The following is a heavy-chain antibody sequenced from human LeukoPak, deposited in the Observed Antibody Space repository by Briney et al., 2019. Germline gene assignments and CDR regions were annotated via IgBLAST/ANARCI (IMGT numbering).Heavy chain of an antibody. CDR2: ISYDGSNK. CDR1: GFIFSAYD. V-gene: IGHV3-30*18. Sequence: PGGSLRLSCSASGFIFSAYDMHWVRQAPGKGLEWVAVISYDGSNKYYADSVKGRFTISRDNSKNTLYLQMNSLRAEDTAVYYCAKDGAVAGYFDYWGQGTLVTVSS. J-gene: IGHJ4*02. CDR3: AKDGAVAGYFDY. D-gene: IGHD6-19*01.